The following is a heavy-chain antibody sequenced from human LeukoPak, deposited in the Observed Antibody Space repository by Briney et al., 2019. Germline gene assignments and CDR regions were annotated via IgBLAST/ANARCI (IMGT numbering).Heavy chain of an antibody. CDR3: ARDWGYCSGGNCYSVFDY. Sequence: PGGSLRLSCAASGFTFSSYWMNWVRQAPGKGLEWVANIKQDGSEKYYVDSVKGRFTISRDNAKNSLYLQMNSLRAEDTAVYYCARDWGYCSGGNCYSVFDYWGLGTLVTVSS. V-gene: IGHV3-7*01. D-gene: IGHD2-15*01. CDR2: IKQDGSEK. J-gene: IGHJ4*02. CDR1: GFTFSSYW.